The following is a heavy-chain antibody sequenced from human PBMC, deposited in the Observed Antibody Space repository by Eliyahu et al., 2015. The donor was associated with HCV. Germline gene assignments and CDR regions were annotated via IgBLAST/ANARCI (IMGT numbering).Heavy chain of an antibody. V-gene: IGHV3-11*01. Sequence: QVQLVESGGGLVKPGGSLRLSXAASGFTFXXXXMXWIRQAPGKGLXWVSYIXSSASTXYYADSVKGRFTISRDNAKNSLYLQMNSLGAEDTAVYYCARGGYGGNSRYQPFDYWGQGTLVTVSS. CDR1: GFTFXXXX. CDR2: IXSSASTX. D-gene: IGHD4-23*01. J-gene: IGHJ4*02. CDR3: ARGGYGGNSRYQPFDY.